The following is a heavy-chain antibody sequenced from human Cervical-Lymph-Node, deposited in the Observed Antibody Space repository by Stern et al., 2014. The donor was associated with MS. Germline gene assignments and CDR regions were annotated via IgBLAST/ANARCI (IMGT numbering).Heavy chain of an antibody. CDR2: IIPSLGIR. CDR3: ARGGKGASVLTLHWYLDL. J-gene: IGHJ2*01. CDR1: PGTFNNNA. D-gene: IGHD4-23*01. Sequence: QVQLVQSGAEVKKPGSSVRVSCKASPGTFNNNAINWVRQAPGQGLEWMGRIIPSLGIRNYAQDFQGRVTFTADRSTNMAYMEVIRLTSDDTAVYYCARGGKGASVLTLHWYLDLWGRGTPITVS. V-gene: IGHV1-69*09.